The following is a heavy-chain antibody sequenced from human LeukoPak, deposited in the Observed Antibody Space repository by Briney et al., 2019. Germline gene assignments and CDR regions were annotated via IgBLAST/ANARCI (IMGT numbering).Heavy chain of an antibody. D-gene: IGHD1-26*01. CDR1: GGSISSYY. Sequence: SETLSLTCTVSGGSISSYYWSWIRQPAGKGLEWIGRIYTSGSTNYNPSLKSRVTMSVDTSKNQFSLKLSSVPAADTAVYYCARDFGATTLRAFDIWGQGTMVTVSS. CDR3: ARDFGATTLRAFDI. V-gene: IGHV4-4*07. J-gene: IGHJ3*02. CDR2: IYTSGST.